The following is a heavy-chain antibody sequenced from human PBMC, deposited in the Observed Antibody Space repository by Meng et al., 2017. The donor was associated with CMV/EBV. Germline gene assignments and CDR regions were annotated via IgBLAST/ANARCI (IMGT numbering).Heavy chain of an antibody. CDR3: ARLRGYSGYDYGLFDY. CDR1: GSISSGGYY. J-gene: IGHJ4*02. Sequence: GSISSGGYYWSWSRQNPGKGLEWIGYIYYNGSNYYDPTLKSRVIISVDKYKNQFSLKMSSVTAADTDVYYCARLRGYSGYDYGLFDYWGQGTLVTVSS. D-gene: IGHD5-12*01. CDR2: IYYNGSN. V-gene: IGHV4-31*02.